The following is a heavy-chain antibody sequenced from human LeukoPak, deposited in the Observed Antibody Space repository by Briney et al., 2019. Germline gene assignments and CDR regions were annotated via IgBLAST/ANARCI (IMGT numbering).Heavy chain of an antibody. CDR3: ARAPRPYGSGSYLSDY. D-gene: IGHD3-10*01. J-gene: IGHJ4*02. Sequence: ASVKVSCKASGGTFSSYAISWVRQAPGQGLEWMGGIIPIFGTANYAQKFQGRVTITADESTSTAYMELSSLRSEDTAVYYCARAPRPYGSGSYLSDYWGQGTLVTVSS. CDR2: IIPIFGTA. V-gene: IGHV1-69*01. CDR1: GGTFSSYA.